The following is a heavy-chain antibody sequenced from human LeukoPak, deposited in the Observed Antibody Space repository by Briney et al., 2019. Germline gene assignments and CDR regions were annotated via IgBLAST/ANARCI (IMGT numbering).Heavy chain of an antibody. D-gene: IGHD2-8*02. Sequence: SETLSLTCAVYGGSFSGYYWSWIRQPPGKGLEWIGEINHSGSTTYKPSLKSRVTISVDTSKNQFSLKLSSVTAADTAVYYCAEDGATGGGRSGLDYWGQGTLVTVSS. CDR3: AEDGATGGGRSGLDY. V-gene: IGHV4-34*01. CDR1: GGSFSGYY. J-gene: IGHJ4*02. CDR2: INHSGST.